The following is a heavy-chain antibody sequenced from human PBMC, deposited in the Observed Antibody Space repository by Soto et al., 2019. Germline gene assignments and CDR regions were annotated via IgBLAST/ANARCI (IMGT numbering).Heavy chain of an antibody. CDR3: ARHSHDFWSGFFNYYYYMDV. D-gene: IGHD3-3*01. CDR2: MNPNSGNT. CDR1: GYTFTSYD. J-gene: IGHJ6*03. V-gene: IGHV1-8*01. Sequence: ASVNVSCKASGYTFTSYDINWVRQATGQGLEWMGWMNPNSGNTGYAQKFQGRVTMTRNTSISTAYMELSSLRSEDTAVYYCARHSHDFWSGFFNYYYYMDVWGKGTTVTVSS.